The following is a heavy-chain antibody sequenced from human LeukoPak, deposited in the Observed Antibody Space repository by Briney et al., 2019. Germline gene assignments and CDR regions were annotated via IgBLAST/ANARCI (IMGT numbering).Heavy chain of an antibody. CDR3: ARGDTKWEGHPYAFDI. CDR2: ISYDGSNK. J-gene: IGHJ3*02. V-gene: IGHV3-30-3*01. D-gene: IGHD1-26*01. Sequence: PGGSLRLSCSASGFTFSSYAMHWVRQAPGKGLEWVAVISYDGSNKYYADSVKGRFTISRDNSKNTLYLQMNSLRAEDTAVYYCARGDTKWEGHPYAFDIWGQGTMVTVSS. CDR1: GFTFSSYA.